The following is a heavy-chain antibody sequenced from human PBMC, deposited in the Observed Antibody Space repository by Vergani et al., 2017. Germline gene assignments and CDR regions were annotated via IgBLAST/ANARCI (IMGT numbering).Heavy chain of an antibody. J-gene: IGHJ3*02. D-gene: IGHD3-22*01. CDR2: IGWNSGSI. V-gene: IGHV3-9*01. CDR3: AKDIWRYYDSSGDDAFDI. Sequence: EVQLVESGGGLVQPGRSLRLSCAASGFTFDDYAMHWVRQAPGKGLEWVSGIGWNSGSIGYADSVKGRFTISRDNAKNSLYLQMNSLRAEDTALYYCAKDIWRYYDSSGDDAFDIWGQGTMVTVSS. CDR1: GFTFDDYA.